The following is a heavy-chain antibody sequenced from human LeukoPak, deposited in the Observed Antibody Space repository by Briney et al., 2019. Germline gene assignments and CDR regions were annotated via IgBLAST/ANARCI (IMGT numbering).Heavy chain of an antibody. CDR2: ISGSGGST. CDR3: AKCRVWGSYRSAFDY. J-gene: IGHJ4*02. Sequence: AGGSLRLSFAALGSTFSSYAMTGFRQAPGKGREWVSPISGSGGSTYYADSVKGRFTISRDNSKNTLYLQMNSLRAEDTAVYYCAKCRVWGSYRSAFDYWGQGTLVTVSS. CDR1: GSTFSSYA. V-gene: IGHV3-23*01. D-gene: IGHD3-16*02.